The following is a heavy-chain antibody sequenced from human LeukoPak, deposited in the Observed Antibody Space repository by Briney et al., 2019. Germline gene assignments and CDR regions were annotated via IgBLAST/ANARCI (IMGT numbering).Heavy chain of an antibody. Sequence: GESLKISCKGSGYSFTTYWIGWVREIPGKGLEWMGIIYPGDSDTRYNPSFQGQVTISADKSISTAYLQWSSLKASDTAMYYCARQGAPMVSTHFDYWGQGTLVTVSS. V-gene: IGHV5-51*01. CDR1: GYSFTTYW. J-gene: IGHJ4*02. CDR3: ARQGAPMVSTHFDY. CDR2: IYPGDSDT. D-gene: IGHD3-10*01.